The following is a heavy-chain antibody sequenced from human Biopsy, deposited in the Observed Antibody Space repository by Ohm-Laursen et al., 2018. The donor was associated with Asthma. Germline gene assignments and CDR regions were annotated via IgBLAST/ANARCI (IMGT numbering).Heavy chain of an antibody. CDR3: ARAGQCSSTSCYNPGWFDP. CDR1: GGPFSGYY. Sequence: PSETLSLTWAVYGGPFSGYYWSWIRQPPGKGLEWIGEINHSGSTNYNPSLKSRVTISVDTSKNRFSPRLSSVTAADTAVYYCARAGQCSSTSCYNPGWFDPWGQGTLVTVSS. D-gene: IGHD2-2*01. V-gene: IGHV4-34*01. CDR2: INHSGST. J-gene: IGHJ5*02.